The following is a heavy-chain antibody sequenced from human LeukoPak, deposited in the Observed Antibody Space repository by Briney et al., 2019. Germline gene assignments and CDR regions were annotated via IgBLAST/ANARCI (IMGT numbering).Heavy chain of an antibody. J-gene: IGHJ3*02. V-gene: IGHV5-51*01. CDR1: GSIFTSYW. CDR3: ARPYCSSTSCNDAFDI. D-gene: IGHD2-2*01. Sequence: GESLQVSCKGSGSIFTSYWIGWGRQVPGKGVEWMGIIYPGDSDTRYSPSFQGQVTISADKSISTAYLQWSSLKASDTAMYYCARPYCSSTSCNDAFDIWGQGTMVTVSS. CDR2: IYPGDSDT.